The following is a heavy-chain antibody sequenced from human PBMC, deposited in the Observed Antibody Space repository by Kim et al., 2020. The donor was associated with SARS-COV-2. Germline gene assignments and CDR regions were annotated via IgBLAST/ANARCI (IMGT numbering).Heavy chain of an antibody. V-gene: IGHV3-74*01. J-gene: IGHJ6*02. Sequence: GGSLRLSCAVSGFTFSSYWMHWVRQAPGKGLVWVSRINSDGSSTNYADSVKGRFTISRDNAKNTLYLQMNSLRAEDTAVYYCARGQSESFRNGLDVWGQGTTVTVSS. CDR3: ARGQSESFRNGLDV. CDR1: GFTFSSYW. CDR2: INSDGSST. D-gene: IGHD1-26*01.